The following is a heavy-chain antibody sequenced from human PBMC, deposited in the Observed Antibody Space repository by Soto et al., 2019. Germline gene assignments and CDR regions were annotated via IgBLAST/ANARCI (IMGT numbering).Heavy chain of an antibody. D-gene: IGHD3-10*01. V-gene: IGHV4-4*02. CDR2: IYHSGST. J-gene: IGHJ6*02. CDR3: ARDGVTMVRGGVYYYYGMDV. CDR1: GGSISSSNW. Sequence: PSETLSLTCAVSGGSISSSNWWSWVRQPPGKGLEWIGEIYHSGSTDYNPSLKSRVTISVDKSKNQFSLKLSSVTAADTAVYYCARDGVTMVRGGVYYYYGMDVWGQGTTVTVS.